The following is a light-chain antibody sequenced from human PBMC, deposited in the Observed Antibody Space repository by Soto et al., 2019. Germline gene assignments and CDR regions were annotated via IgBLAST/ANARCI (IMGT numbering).Light chain of an antibody. J-gene: IGKJ1*01. V-gene: IGKV3-20*01. CDR2: DVS. CDR1: QSVSSSY. Sequence: EIVLTQSPGTLSLSPGERATLSCRSSQSVSSSYLAWYQQKPGQAPRLLIYDVSSRATGIPDRCSGSGSGTDISLTISRLAPEDFAVYYCQQYGSSPTFGQGTKVEIK. CDR3: QQYGSSPT.